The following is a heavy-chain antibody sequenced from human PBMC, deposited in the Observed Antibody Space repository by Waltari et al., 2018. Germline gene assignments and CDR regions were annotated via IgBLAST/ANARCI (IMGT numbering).Heavy chain of an antibody. V-gene: IGHV1-3*01. CDR3: ARAQYSSSPYYYYGMDV. Sequence: QVQLVQSGAEVKKPGASVKVSCKASGYTFTSYAMHWVRQAPGQRLEWMGWINAGNGNTKYSQKFQGRVTITRDTSASTAYMELSSLRSEDTAVYYCARAQYSSSPYYYYGMDVWGQGTTVTVSS. D-gene: IGHD6-13*01. CDR1: GYTFTSYA. J-gene: IGHJ6*02. CDR2: INAGNGNT.